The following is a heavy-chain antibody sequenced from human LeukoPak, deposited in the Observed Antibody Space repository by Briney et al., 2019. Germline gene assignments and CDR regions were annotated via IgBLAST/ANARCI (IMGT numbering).Heavy chain of an antibody. D-gene: IGHD2-21*02. CDR1: GFTVSSYW. J-gene: IGHJ4*02. Sequence: GGSLRLSCAASGFTVSSYWMSWVRQAPGKGLEWVANIKEDGSDKYYVDSVKGRFTISRDNAKNSLYLQMNSLRAEDTAVYYCTKYGDDDTPGLNWGQGTLVTVSS. V-gene: IGHV3-7*02. CDR3: TKYGDDDTPGLN. CDR2: IKEDGSDK.